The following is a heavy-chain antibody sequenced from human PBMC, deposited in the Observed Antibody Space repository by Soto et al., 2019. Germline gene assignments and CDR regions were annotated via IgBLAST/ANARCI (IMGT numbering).Heavy chain of an antibody. D-gene: IGHD1-1*01. CDR2: TIPILGIE. CDR1: GGTFSNYG. CDR3: ARTSRLCGLDY. Sequence: ASVKVSCKAPGGTFSNYGISWVRQAPGQGLEWLGRTIPILGIENYAQKFQGRVTVTADKSTNTAYMELSSLRSDDTAVYYCARTSRLCGLDYWGQGTLVTVSS. J-gene: IGHJ4*02. V-gene: IGHV1-69*04.